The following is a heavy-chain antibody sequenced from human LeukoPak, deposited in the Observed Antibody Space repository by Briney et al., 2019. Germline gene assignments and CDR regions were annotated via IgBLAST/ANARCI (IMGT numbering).Heavy chain of an antibody. CDR1: GFTFAKAW. CDR2: VKTNAQGGTT. CDR3: TTELNGNY. Sequence: GGSLRLSCAASGFTFAKAWMNWVRQAPGRGLEWVGRVKTNAQGGTTNYAAPVEGRFTISRDDSKDTSYMHMNSLKTEDTAVYYCTTELNGNYWGRGTLVTVSS. D-gene: IGHD1-1*01. J-gene: IGHJ4*02. V-gene: IGHV3-15*01.